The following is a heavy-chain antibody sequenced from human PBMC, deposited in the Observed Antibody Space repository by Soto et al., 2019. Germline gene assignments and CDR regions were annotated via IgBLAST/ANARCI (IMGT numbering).Heavy chain of an antibody. CDR2: IYYSGST. Sequence: PSETLSLTCTVSGGSISSGVYYWIWIRQHPGRGLEWIGYIYYSGSTYYNPSLKSRVTISVDTSKNQFSLKLSSVTAADTAVYYCARADITMVRGAPDYWGQGTLVTVSS. D-gene: IGHD3-10*01. J-gene: IGHJ4*02. V-gene: IGHV4-30-4*08. CDR3: ARADITMVRGAPDY. CDR1: GGSISSGVYY.